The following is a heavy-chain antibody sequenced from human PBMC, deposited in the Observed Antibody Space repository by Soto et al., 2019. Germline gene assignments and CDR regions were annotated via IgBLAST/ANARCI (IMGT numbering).Heavy chain of an antibody. V-gene: IGHV3-53*01. J-gene: IGHJ4*02. D-gene: IGHD6-19*01. Sequence: PGGSLRLSCAASGFTVSGMFMNWVRQAPGKGLEWVSVIYPAGPTYYADSVKGRSTISRDNSKNTLFLQLNNLRAEDTAVYYCARDADSSGLHYWGQGILVTVSS. CDR2: IYPAGPT. CDR3: ARDADSSGLHY. CDR1: GFTVSGMF.